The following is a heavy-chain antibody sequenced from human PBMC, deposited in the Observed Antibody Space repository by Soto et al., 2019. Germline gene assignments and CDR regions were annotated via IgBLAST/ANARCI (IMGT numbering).Heavy chain of an antibody. CDR2: ISWNSGSV. CDR1: GFTFVDNA. Sequence: EVQLVESGGGLVRPGRSLRLSCAASGFTFVDNAMHWVRQAPGRGLEWVSGISWNSGSVAYGDSVKGRFTISRDNAKNALYLQMNSLRAEDTALYYCAKDSTISAAGWFDPWGQGTPVTVSS. V-gene: IGHV3-9*01. J-gene: IGHJ5*02. CDR3: AKDSTISAAGWFDP. D-gene: IGHD6-13*01.